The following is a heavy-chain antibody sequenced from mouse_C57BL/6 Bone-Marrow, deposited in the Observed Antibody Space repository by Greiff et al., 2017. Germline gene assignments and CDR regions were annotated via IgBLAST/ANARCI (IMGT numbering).Heavy chain of an antibody. D-gene: IGHD1-1*01. V-gene: IGHV1-7*01. Sequence: QVQLQQSGAELAKPGASVKLSCKASGYTFTSYWMHWVKQRPGQGLEWIGYINPSSGYTKYNQKFKDKATLTAYKSSSTAYMQLSSLPYEDSAVYYCSRFDYDGSSYAVWGKGTLVTVSA. CDR3: SRFDYDGSSYAV. CDR2: INPSSGYT. J-gene: IGHJ3*01. CDR1: GYTFTSYW.